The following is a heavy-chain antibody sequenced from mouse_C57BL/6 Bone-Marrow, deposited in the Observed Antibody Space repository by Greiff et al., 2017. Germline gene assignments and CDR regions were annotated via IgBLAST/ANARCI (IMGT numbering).Heavy chain of an antibody. D-gene: IGHD2-3*01. J-gene: IGHJ3*01. CDR2: IYPSDSET. CDR3: ARGGWLLRGFAY. CDR1: GYTFTSYW. Sequence: QVQLQQPGAELVRPGSSVKLSCKASGYTFTSYWMDWVKQRPGQGLEWIGNIYPSDSETHYNQKFKDKATLTVDKSSSTAYMQLSSLTSDDSAVYYCARGGWLLRGFAYWGQGTLVTVSA. V-gene: IGHV1-61*01.